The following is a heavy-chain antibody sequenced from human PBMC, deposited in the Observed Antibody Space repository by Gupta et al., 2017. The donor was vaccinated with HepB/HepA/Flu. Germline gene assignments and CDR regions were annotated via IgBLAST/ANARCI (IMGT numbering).Heavy chain of an antibody. V-gene: IGHV3-30-3*01. CDR1: GFTFSSYA. CDR2: ISYDGSNK. Sequence: QVQLVESGGGVVQPGRSLRLSCAASGFTFSSYAMPWVRQAPGKGLEWVAVISYDGSNKYYADSVKGRFTISRDNSKNTLYLQMNSLRAEDTAVYYCAREQQLVPIGYWGQGTLVTVSS. CDR3: AREQQLVPIGY. J-gene: IGHJ4*02. D-gene: IGHD6-13*01.